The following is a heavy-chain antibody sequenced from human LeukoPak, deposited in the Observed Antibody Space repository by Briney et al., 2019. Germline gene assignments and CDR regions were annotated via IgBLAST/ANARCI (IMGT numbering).Heavy chain of an antibody. CDR3: TTGDIVGATSPFDY. D-gene: IGHD1-26*01. Sequence: GGSLRLSCAASGLSFSNAWMNWVRQALGKGLEWVGRIKSKTDGGTTDYAAPVKGRFTISRDDSKNTLYLQMNSLKTEDTAVYYCTTGDIVGATSPFDYWGQGTLVTVSS. CDR2: IKSKTDGGTT. J-gene: IGHJ4*02. CDR1: GLSFSNAW. V-gene: IGHV3-15*07.